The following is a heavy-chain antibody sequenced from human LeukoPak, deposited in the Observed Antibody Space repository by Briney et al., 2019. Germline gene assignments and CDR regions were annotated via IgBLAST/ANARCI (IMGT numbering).Heavy chain of an antibody. J-gene: IGHJ4*02. CDR1: GGSISSYY. CDR3: ARARIAVADFDY. D-gene: IGHD6-19*01. Sequence: SETLPLTCTVSGGSISSYYWSWIRQPPGKGLEWIGYIYYSGSTNYNPSLKSRVTISVDTSKNRFSLKLSSVTAADTAVYYCARARIAVADFDYWGQGTLVTVSS. V-gene: IGHV4-59*01. CDR2: IYYSGST.